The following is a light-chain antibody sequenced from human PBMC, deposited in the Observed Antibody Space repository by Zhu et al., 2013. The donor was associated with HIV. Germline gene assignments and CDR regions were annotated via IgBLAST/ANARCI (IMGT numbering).Light chain of an antibody. V-gene: IGKV3D-20*02. Sequence: EVVLTQTPGILSSSPGEGATLSCRASQSISSSYVSWYQQKPGQAPRLVMYASSTRPAGIPDRFSGSASGTDFTLTISRVEPDDFAVYYCQQRSNWPVYNFGQGSKLEIK. CDR2: ASS. J-gene: IGKJ2*01. CDR1: QSISSSY. CDR3: QQRSNWPVYN.